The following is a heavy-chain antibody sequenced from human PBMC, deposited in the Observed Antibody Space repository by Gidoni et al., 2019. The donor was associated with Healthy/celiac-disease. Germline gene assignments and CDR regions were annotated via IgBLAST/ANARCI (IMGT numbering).Heavy chain of an antibody. J-gene: IGHJ6*03. Sequence: QVQLVQSGAEVKKPGSSVKVSCKASGGTFSSYAISWVRQAPGQGLEWMGGIIPIFGTANYAQKFQGRVTITADKSTSTAYMELSSLRSEDTAVYYCARGRAVAAETDYYYYMDVWGKGTTVTVSS. CDR2: IIPIFGTA. V-gene: IGHV1-69*06. CDR3: ARGRAVAAETDYYYYMDV. CDR1: GGTFSSYA. D-gene: IGHD6-13*01.